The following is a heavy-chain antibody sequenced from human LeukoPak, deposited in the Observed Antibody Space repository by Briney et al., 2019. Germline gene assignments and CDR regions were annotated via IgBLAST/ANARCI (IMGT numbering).Heavy chain of an antibody. D-gene: IGHD5-18*01. V-gene: IGHV3-48*03. CDR1: GFTFSSYA. CDR2: ISSSGSTI. J-gene: IGHJ4*02. CDR3: AREGHSYGYDY. Sequence: GGSLRLSCAASGFTFSSYAMNWVRQAPGKGLEWVSYISSSGSTIYYVDSVKGRFTISRDNAKNSLYLQMNSLRAEDTAVYYCAREGHSYGYDYWGQGTLVTVSS.